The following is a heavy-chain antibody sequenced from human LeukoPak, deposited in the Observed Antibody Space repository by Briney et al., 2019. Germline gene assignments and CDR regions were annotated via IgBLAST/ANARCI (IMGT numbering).Heavy chain of an antibody. Sequence: GGSLRLSCAASGFTFSSYSMNWVRQAPGKGLEWVSSISSSSSYIYYADSVKGRFTISRDNAKNSLYLQMNSLRAEDTAVYYCARASLTIFGVVTAPDYWGQGTLVTVSS. CDR3: ARASLTIFGVVTAPDY. D-gene: IGHD3-3*01. V-gene: IGHV3-21*01. CDR2: ISSSSSYI. J-gene: IGHJ4*02. CDR1: GFTFSSYS.